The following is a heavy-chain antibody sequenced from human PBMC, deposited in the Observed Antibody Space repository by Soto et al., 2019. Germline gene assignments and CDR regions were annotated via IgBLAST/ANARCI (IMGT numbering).Heavy chain of an antibody. CDR2: MNPNSGNT. J-gene: IGHJ6*02. CDR3: ARKGVAPYYYYGMDV. Sequence: ASVKVSCKASGYTFTSYDINWVRQATGQGLEWMGWMNPNSGNTGYAQKFQGRVTMTRNTSISTAYMELSSLRSEDTAVYYCARKGVAPYYYYGMDVWGQGTPVTVSS. CDR1: GYTFTSYD. V-gene: IGHV1-8*01. D-gene: IGHD5-12*01.